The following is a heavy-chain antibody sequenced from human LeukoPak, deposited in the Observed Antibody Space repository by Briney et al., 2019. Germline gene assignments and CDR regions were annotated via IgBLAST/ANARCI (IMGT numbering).Heavy chain of an antibody. D-gene: IGHD3-10*01. CDR2: LRGSGGGT. V-gene: IGHV3-23*01. Sequence: GGTLRLSCAVSGLTLSNYGRRWVRQARGKGGEWVAGLRGSGGGTKYADSVQGRFTISRDNPKNTLYLQMNSLRAEDTAVYFCAKRGVVIRVFLVGFHKEAYYFDSWGQGALVTVSS. CDR3: AKRGVVIRVFLVGFHKEAYYFDS. J-gene: IGHJ4*02. CDR1: GLTLSNYG.